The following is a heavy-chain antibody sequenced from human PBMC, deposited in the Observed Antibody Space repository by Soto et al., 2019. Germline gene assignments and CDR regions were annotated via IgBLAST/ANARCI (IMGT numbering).Heavy chain of an antibody. J-gene: IGHJ5*02. V-gene: IGHV3-30*18. Sequence: GGSLRLSCAASGFTFSSYGMHWVRQAPGKGLEWVAVISYDGSNKYYADSVKGRFTISRDNSKNTLYLRMNSLRAEDTAVYYCAKGEPNWFDPWGQGTLVTVSS. CDR1: GFTFSSYG. CDR3: AKGEPNWFDP. CDR2: ISYDGSNK.